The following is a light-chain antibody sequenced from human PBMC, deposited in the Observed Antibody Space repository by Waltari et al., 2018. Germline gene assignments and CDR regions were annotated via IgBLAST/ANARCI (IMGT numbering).Light chain of an antibody. CDR2: GNS. CDR3: QSYDSSLVVV. Sequence: QSVLTQPPSVSGAPGQRVTISCTGSSSNTGAGYDVHWYQQLPGTAPKLLIYGNSNRSSGVPDRFSGSKSGTSASLAITGLQAEDEADYYCQSYDSSLVVVFGGGTKLTVL. V-gene: IGLV1-40*01. J-gene: IGLJ2*01. CDR1: SSNTGAGYD.